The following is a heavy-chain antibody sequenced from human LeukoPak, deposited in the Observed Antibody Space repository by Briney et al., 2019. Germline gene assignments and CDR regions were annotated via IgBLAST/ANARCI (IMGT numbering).Heavy chain of an antibody. D-gene: IGHD3-22*01. V-gene: IGHV4-4*02. CDR2: IYHSGST. CDR3: AREYYYDSSGISFDY. Sequence: GSLRLSCAASGFTFNSYAMSWVRQPPGKGLEWMGEIYHSGSTNYNPSLKSRVTISVDKSKNQFSLKLSSVTAADTAVYYCAREYYYDSSGISFDYWGQGTLVTVSS. J-gene: IGHJ4*02. CDR1: GFTFNSYAM.